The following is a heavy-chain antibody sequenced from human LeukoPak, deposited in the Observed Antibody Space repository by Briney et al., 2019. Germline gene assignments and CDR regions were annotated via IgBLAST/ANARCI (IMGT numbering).Heavy chain of an antibody. CDR2: IGGSGTKT. Sequence: GGSLRLSCAASGFTVSSNYMSWVRQAPGKGLEWVSAIGGSGTKTYYADSVKGRLTISRDNSKNTLYVQMNSLRAEDTAIYYCARELTSAGYFDLWGRGTLVTVSS. V-gene: IGHV3-23*01. D-gene: IGHD2-2*01. CDR3: ARELTSAGYFDL. CDR1: GFTVSSNY. J-gene: IGHJ2*01.